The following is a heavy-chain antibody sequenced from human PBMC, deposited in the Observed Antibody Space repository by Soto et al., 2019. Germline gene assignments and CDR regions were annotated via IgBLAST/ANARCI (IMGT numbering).Heavy chain of an antibody. V-gene: IGHV3-23*01. CDR3: GKDQDGTSSSWYAT. CDR2: ISGSGGST. Sequence: EVQLLESGGGLVQPGGSLRLSCAASGFTFSSYAMSWVRQAPGKGLEWVSAISGSGGSTYYADSVRGRFTFSRDKSKNALYLQMNSLRAEDTAVYYCGKDQDGTSSSWYATWGQRTLVTVAS. CDR1: GFTFSSYA. D-gene: IGHD6-13*01. J-gene: IGHJ5*02.